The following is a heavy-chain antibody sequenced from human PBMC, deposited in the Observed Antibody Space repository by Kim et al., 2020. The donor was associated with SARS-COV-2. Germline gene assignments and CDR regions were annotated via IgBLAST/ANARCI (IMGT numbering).Heavy chain of an antibody. CDR3: ARVGITIFGVVIEGYFDY. Sequence: GGSLRLSCAASGFTFSDYYMSWIRQAPGKGLEWVSYISSSSSYTNYADSLKGRFTISRDNAKNSLYLQMNSLRAEDTAVYYCARVGITIFGVVIEGYFDYWGQGTLVTVSS. CDR2: ISSSSSYT. CDR1: GFTFSDYY. V-gene: IGHV3-11*05. J-gene: IGHJ4*02. D-gene: IGHD3-3*01.